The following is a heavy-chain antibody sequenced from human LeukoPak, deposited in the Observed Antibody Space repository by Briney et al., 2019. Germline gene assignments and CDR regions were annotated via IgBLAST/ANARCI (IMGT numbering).Heavy chain of an antibody. J-gene: IGHJ4*02. V-gene: IGHV3-7*04. Sequence: GGSLRLSCAASGFTFSSYWMNWVRQAPGRGLEWVANIKQDGGEKYYLDSVKGRFTISRDNAKNSLYLQMDSLRAEDTAVYYCARDLYGGAIRGQGTLVTVSS. CDR1: GFTFSSYW. CDR2: IKQDGGEK. D-gene: IGHD2-21*01. CDR3: ARDLYGGAI.